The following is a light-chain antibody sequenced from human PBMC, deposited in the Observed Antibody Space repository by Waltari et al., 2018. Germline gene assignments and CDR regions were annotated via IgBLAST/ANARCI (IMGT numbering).Light chain of an antibody. CDR3: QSHDSSLPARV. CDR1: SSNIGAGYD. Sequence: QSALTQPPSVSGAPGQRVTISCAGSSSNIGAGYDVHWYQRLPGTAPKLLIYDTTNRPSGVSDRVSGSKSGTSASRAITGLQAEDEADYFCQSHDSSLPARVFGTGTKVTVL. CDR2: DTT. J-gene: IGLJ1*01. V-gene: IGLV1-40*01.